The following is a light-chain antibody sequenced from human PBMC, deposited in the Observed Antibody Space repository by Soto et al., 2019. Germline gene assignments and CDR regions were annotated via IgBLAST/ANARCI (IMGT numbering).Light chain of an antibody. J-gene: IGKJ1*01. CDR1: QSVRSN. CDR3: QQYDNWPRT. V-gene: IGKV3-15*01. Sequence: EKVMTQSPATLSVSPGGRATLSCRASQSVRSNLAWYQQKPGQPPRLLIYDASTRATGIPSRFSGSGSGTEFTLTISSLKSEDFAVYYCQQYDNWPRTLGQGTKVDIK. CDR2: DAS.